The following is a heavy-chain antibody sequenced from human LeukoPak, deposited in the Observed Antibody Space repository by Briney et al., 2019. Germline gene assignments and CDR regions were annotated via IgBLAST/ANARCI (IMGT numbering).Heavy chain of an antibody. CDR3: ARAQLDCSTSCYSPFDY. V-gene: IGHV3-30-3*01. D-gene: IGHD2-2*01. CDR2: ISYDGSNK. CDR1: GFTFSSYA. J-gene: IGHJ4*02. Sequence: GGSLRLSCAASGFTFSSYAMHWVRQAPGKGLEWVAVISYDGSNKYYADSVKGRFTISRDNSKNTLYLQMNSLRAEDTAVYYCARAQLDCSTSCYSPFDYWGQGTLVTVSS.